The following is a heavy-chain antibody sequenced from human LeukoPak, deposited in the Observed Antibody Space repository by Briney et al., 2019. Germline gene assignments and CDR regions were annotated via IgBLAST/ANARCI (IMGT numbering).Heavy chain of an antibody. Sequence: GESLKISCKGSGYSFTSYWIGWVRQMPGKGLEWMGIIYPGDSDTRYSPSFQGQVTISADKSISTAYLQWSSLKASDTATYYCARSAFYDSSGPARWFDPWGQGTLVTVSS. V-gene: IGHV5-51*01. CDR1: GYSFTSYW. CDR2: IYPGDSDT. D-gene: IGHD3-22*01. J-gene: IGHJ5*02. CDR3: ARSAFYDSSGPARWFDP.